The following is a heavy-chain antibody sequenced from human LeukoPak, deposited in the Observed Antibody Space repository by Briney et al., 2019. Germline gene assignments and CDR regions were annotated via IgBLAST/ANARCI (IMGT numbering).Heavy chain of an antibody. CDR2: IKQDGSEK. J-gene: IGHJ4*02. CDR3: AREGSQSASGTYPGND. Sequence: PGGSLRLSCAASGFMLSSYWMSWVRQAPGKGLEWVANIKQDGSEKYYVDSVKGRFTISRDNAKSSVFLQMNRLRAEDTAVYYCAREGSQSASGTYPGNDWGQGTLVTVSS. CDR1: GFMLSSYW. D-gene: IGHD1-26*01. V-gene: IGHV3-7*01.